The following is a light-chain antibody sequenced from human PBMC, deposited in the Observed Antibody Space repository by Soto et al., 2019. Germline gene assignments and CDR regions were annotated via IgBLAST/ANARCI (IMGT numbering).Light chain of an antibody. CDR1: SSDVGAYNY. CDR3: SSYRSSTTFV. CDR2: EVR. V-gene: IGLV2-14*01. J-gene: IGLJ7*01. Sequence: QSALTQPASVSGSPGQSITLSCTGTSSDVGAYNYVSWYQQFPGKAPKVIIFEVRKRPSGVSNRFSGSKSGDTASLTISGLQAEDEADYYCSSYRSSTTFVFGSGTQLTVL.